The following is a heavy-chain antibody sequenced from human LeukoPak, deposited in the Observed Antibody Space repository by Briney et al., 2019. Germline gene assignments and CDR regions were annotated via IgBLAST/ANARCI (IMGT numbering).Heavy chain of an antibody. CDR3: ASLIAVAGSSLDY. Sequence: GRSLRLSCAASGFTFSSYAMHWVRQAPGKGLEWVAVISDDGSNKYYADSVKGRFTISRDNSKNTLYLQMNSLRAEDTAVYYCASLIAVAGSSLDYWGQGTLVTVSS. CDR1: GFTFSSYA. J-gene: IGHJ4*02. V-gene: IGHV3-30*04. CDR2: ISDDGSNK. D-gene: IGHD6-19*01.